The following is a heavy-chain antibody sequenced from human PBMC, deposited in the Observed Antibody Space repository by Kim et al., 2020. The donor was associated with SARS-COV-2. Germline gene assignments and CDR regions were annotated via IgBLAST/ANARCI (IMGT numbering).Heavy chain of an antibody. Sequence: GGSLRLSCAASGFTFSSYGMHWVRQAPGKGLEWVAVISYDGSNKYYADSVKGRFTISRDNSKNTLYLQMNSLRAEDTAVYYCAKGPFGYGSGSYYPYWGQGTLVTVSS. J-gene: IGHJ4*02. V-gene: IGHV3-30*18. CDR1: GFTFSSYG. CDR2: ISYDGSNK. D-gene: IGHD3-10*01. CDR3: AKGPFGYGSGSYYPY.